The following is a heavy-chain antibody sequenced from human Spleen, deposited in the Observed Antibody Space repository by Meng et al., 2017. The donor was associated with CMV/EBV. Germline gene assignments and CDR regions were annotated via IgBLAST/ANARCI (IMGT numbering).Heavy chain of an antibody. CDR2: INGDATRT. J-gene: IGHJ4*02. CDR1: GFTFTKHW. CDR3: ARDIDHRDY. V-gene: IGHV3-74*01. D-gene: IGHD2-15*01. Sequence: GESLKISCAASGFTFTKHWIHWVRQAPGKGLEWVSRINGDATRTSYVDSVEGRFTITRDNAKNTVHLQMNSLGVEDTAVYYCARDIDHRDYWGQGTLVTVSS.